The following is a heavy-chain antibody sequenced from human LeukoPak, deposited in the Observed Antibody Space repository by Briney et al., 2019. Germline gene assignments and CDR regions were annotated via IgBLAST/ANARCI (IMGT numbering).Heavy chain of an antibody. CDR1: GFTFSRCW. J-gene: IGHJ4*02. D-gene: IGHD3-16*01. Sequence: GGSLRLSCAASGFTFSRCWMSWVRQAPGKGLEWVSSISSSSSYIYYADSVKGRFTISRDNAKNSLYLQMNSLRAEDTAVYYCARDRIWVADYWGQGTLVTVSS. CDR2: ISSSSSYI. V-gene: IGHV3-21*01. CDR3: ARDRIWVADY.